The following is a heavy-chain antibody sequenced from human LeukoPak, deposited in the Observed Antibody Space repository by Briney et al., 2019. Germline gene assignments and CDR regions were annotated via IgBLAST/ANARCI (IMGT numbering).Heavy chain of an antibody. Sequence: GRSLRLSCAASGFTFSSYAMHWARQAPGKGLEGVADISYDGSNKHYADSVKGRFTISRDNSKNTLYLQMNSLRAEDTAVYYCARDRLRSTTVTTCLGYWGQGTLVTVSS. V-gene: IGHV3-30*04. J-gene: IGHJ4*02. CDR1: GFTFSSYA. D-gene: IGHD4-17*01. CDR3: ARDRLRSTTVTTCLGY. CDR2: ISYDGSNK.